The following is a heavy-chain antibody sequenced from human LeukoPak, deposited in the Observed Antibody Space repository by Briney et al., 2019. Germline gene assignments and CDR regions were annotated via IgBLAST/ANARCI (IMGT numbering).Heavy chain of an antibody. CDR3: ARDRRRGYSYGTIFDY. Sequence: PGRSLRLSCAASGFTFSSYAMHWVRQAPGKGLEWVAVISYDGSNKYYADSVKGRFTISRDNSKNTLYLQMNSLRAEDTAVYYCARDRRRGYSYGTIFDYWGQGTLVTVSS. V-gene: IGHV3-30-3*01. J-gene: IGHJ4*02. D-gene: IGHD5-18*01. CDR2: ISYDGSNK. CDR1: GFTFSSYA.